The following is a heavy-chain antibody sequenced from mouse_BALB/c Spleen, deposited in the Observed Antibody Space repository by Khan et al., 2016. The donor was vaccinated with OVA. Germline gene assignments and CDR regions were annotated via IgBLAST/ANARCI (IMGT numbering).Heavy chain of an antibody. CDR2: ISYSGST. CDR3: ARTGRIKY. J-gene: IGHJ2*01. CDR1: GYSITSGYG. V-gene: IGHV3-1*02. D-gene: IGHD1-1*01. Sequence: EVQLVESEPGLVKPSQSLSLTCTVTGYSITSGYGWNWIRQFPGNQLEWMGYISYSGSTNYNPSLKIRISITRDTSKNQFFLQLNSVTTEDTAAYYCARTGRIKYWGQGTTLTVSS.